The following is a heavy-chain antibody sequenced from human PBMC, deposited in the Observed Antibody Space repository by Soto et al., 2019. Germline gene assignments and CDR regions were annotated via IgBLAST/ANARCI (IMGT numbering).Heavy chain of an antibody. Sequence: PSETLSLTCTVSGGSISSYYWSWIRQPPGKGLEWIGYIYYSGGTLYNPSLKNRVTISVDKSKNQFSLKLTSVTAADTAVYYCARDQLEGNWFDPWGQGVLVTVSS. CDR2: IYYSGGT. CDR1: GGSISSYY. D-gene: IGHD1-1*01. V-gene: IGHV4-59*12. J-gene: IGHJ5*02. CDR3: ARDQLEGNWFDP.